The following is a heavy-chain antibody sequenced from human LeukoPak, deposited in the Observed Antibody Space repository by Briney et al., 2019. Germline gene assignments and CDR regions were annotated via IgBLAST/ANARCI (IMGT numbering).Heavy chain of an antibody. D-gene: IGHD3-22*01. J-gene: IGHJ4*02. Sequence: PGGSLRLSCAASGFTFSSYAMSWVRQAPGKGLEWVSIISGSGGSTYSADSVKGRFTISRDNSKSTLYLQMNSLRAEDTAVYYCAKDVDYYDSSAPWDYWGQGTLVTVSS. CDR3: AKDVDYYDSSAPWDY. V-gene: IGHV3-23*01. CDR1: GFTFSSYA. CDR2: ISGSGGST.